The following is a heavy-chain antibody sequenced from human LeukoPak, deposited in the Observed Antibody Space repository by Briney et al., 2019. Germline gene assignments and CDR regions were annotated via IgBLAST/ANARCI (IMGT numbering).Heavy chain of an antibody. CDR3: ARAGYSYGYPPKEAYNWFDP. CDR1: GGSFSGYY. V-gene: IGHV4-34*01. Sequence: LKPSETLSLTRAVYGGSFSGYYWSWIRQPPGKGLEWIGEINHSGSTNYNPSLKSRVTISVDTSKNQFSLKLSSVTAADTAVYYCARAGYSYGYPPKEAYNWFDPWGQGTLVTVSS. CDR2: INHSGST. D-gene: IGHD5-18*01. J-gene: IGHJ5*02.